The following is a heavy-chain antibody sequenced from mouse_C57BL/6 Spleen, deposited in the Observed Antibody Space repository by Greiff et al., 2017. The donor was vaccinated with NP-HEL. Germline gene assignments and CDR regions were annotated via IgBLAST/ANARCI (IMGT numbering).Heavy chain of an antibody. D-gene: IGHD1-1*01. CDR2: INPYNGGT. Sequence: EVQVVESGPVLVKPGASVKMSCKASGYTFTDYYMNWVKQSHGKSLEWIGVINPYNGGTSYNQKFKGKATLTVDKSSSTAYMELNSLTSEDSAVYYCARGPFYYGSSYWYFDVWGTGTTVTVSS. CDR3: ARGPFYYGSSYWYFDV. CDR1: GYTFTDYY. V-gene: IGHV1-19*01. J-gene: IGHJ1*03.